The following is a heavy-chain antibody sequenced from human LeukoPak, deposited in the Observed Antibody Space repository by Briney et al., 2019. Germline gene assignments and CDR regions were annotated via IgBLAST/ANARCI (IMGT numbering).Heavy chain of an antibody. D-gene: IGHD6-19*01. CDR3: ARSSRLADYFDY. CDR2: IIPIFGTA. Sequence: ASVKVSCKASGGTFSSYAISWVRQAPGQGLEWMGGIIPIFGTANYAQKFQGRVTITTDESTSTAYMELSSLRSEDTAVYYCARSSRLADYFDYWGQGTLVTVS. CDR1: GGTFSSYA. J-gene: IGHJ4*02. V-gene: IGHV1-69*05.